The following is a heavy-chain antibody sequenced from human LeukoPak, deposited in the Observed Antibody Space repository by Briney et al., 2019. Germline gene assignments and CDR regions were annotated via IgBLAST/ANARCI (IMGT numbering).Heavy chain of an antibody. CDR1: GFTFSSYG. D-gene: IGHD6-13*01. V-gene: IGHV3-33*01. CDR3: TRERKSGIAAFDY. CDR2: IWYDGINK. Sequence: WRSLRLSCAASGFTFSSYGMHWVRQAPGKGLEWVAVIWYDGINKFHADSVRGRFTISRDNSKNTVYLQMNSLRAEDTAVYYCTRERKSGIAAFDYWGQGTLVTVSS. J-gene: IGHJ4*02.